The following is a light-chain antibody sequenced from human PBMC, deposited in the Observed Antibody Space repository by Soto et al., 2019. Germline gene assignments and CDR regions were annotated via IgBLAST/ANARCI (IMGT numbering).Light chain of an antibody. Sequence: QPVLTQPPSVSGAPGQRLTISCTGSSSNIGAGYDVHWYQQLPGTAPKLLIYDNSNRPSGVPDRFSGSKSGTSASLAITGLQAEDEADYYCQSYDSSLSGYVFGTGTKLTVL. V-gene: IGLV1-40*01. CDR2: DNS. CDR3: QSYDSSLSGYV. J-gene: IGLJ1*01. CDR1: SSNIGAGYD.